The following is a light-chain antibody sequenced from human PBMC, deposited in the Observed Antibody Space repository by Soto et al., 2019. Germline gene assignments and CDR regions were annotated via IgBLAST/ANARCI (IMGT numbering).Light chain of an antibody. J-gene: IGLJ1*01. CDR2: DVS. CDR3: SSYTSSSTXV. CDR1: SSDVGGYNY. Sequence: QSVLTQAASVSGSPGQSSTISCTGTSSDVGGYNYVSWYQQHPGKAPKLMIYDVSNRPSGVSNRFSGSKSGNTASLTISGLQAEDEADYYCSSYTSSSTXVFGTGTKVTVL. V-gene: IGLV2-14*01.